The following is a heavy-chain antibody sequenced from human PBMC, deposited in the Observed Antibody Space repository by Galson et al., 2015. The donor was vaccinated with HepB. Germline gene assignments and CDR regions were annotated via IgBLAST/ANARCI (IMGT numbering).Heavy chain of an antibody. CDR1: GFIFSNYA. CDR3: AKRDAQGSYYFDY. CDR2: FSKSTGGT. D-gene: IGHD5-24*01. J-gene: IGHJ4*02. Sequence: SLRLSCAASGFIFSNYAMSWVRQAPGKGLEWVALFSKSTGGTYYADSVKGRFTISRDNSKDTVYLQMNSVRVEDTAVYYCAKRDAQGSYYFDYWGQGTLVTVSS. V-gene: IGHV3-23*01.